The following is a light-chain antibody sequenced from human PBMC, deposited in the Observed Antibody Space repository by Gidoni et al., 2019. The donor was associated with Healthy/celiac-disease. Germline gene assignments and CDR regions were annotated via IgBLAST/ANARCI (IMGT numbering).Light chain of an antibody. V-gene: IGKV1-39*01. CDR3: QQSYSPYT. J-gene: IGKJ2*01. CDR1: QSISSY. Sequence: DIQMTQSPSSLSASVGDRVTITCRASQSISSYLNWYQQKPGKAPKLLIYAASSLQSGVPSRFSGSGSGTDFTLTISSLQPEDFATYYCQQSYSPYTFXQXTKLXIK. CDR2: AAS.